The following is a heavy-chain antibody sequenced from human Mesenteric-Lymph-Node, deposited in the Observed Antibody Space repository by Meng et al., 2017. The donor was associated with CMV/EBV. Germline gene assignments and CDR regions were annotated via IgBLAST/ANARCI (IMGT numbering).Heavy chain of an antibody. J-gene: IGHJ4*02. D-gene: IGHD3-10*01. V-gene: IGHV3-7*01. CDR2: IKQDGSAK. CDR3: ARDLAGRDDY. CDR1: GFTFSNYW. Sequence: GESLKISCAASGFTFSNYWMSWVRQAPGKGLEWVANIKQDGSAKYYVDSVKGRFTVSRDNAKNTLFLQMNSLRAEDTAVYYCARDLAGRDDYWGPGTLVTVSS.